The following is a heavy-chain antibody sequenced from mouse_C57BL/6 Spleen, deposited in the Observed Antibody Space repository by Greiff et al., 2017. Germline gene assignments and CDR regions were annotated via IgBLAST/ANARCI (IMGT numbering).Heavy chain of an antibody. J-gene: IGHJ2*01. Sequence: QVQLQQPGAELVKPGASVKMSCKASGYTFTSYWITWVKQRPGQGLEWIGDIDPSDSYTNYNQKFKGKSTLTVDKSSSTAYMQLSSLTSEDSAVYYCARGASSGYVGYFDYWGQGTTLTVSS. CDR3: ARGASSGYVGYFDY. V-gene: IGHV1-69*01. D-gene: IGHD3-2*02. CDR2: IDPSDSYT. CDR1: GYTFTSYW.